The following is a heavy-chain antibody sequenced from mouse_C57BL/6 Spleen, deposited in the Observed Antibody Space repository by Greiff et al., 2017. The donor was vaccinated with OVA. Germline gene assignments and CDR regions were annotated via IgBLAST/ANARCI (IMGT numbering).Heavy chain of an antibody. CDR2: ISSGSSTI. D-gene: IGHD2-2*01. Sequence: VQLKESGGGLVKPGGSLKLSCAASGFTFSDYGMHWVRQAPEKGLEWVAYISSGSSTIYYADTVKGRFTISRDNAKNTLYLQMTSLRSEDTAMYYCARGDLATMVTTWYFEVWGTGTTVTVSS. CDR3: ARGDLATMVTTWYFEV. J-gene: IGHJ1*03. CDR1: GFTFSDYG. V-gene: IGHV5-17*01.